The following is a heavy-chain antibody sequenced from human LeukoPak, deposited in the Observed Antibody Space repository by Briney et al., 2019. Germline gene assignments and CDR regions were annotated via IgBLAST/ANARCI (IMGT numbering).Heavy chain of an antibody. D-gene: IGHD1-26*01. Sequence: PGGSLRLSCAASGFTFSSYSMNWVRQAPGKGLEWVSSISSSSSYIYYADSVKGRFTISRGNAKNSLYLQMNSLRAEDTAVYYCAKGGATAGPFDYWGQGTLVTVSS. CDR1: GFTFSSYS. V-gene: IGHV3-21*01. J-gene: IGHJ4*02. CDR3: AKGGATAGPFDY. CDR2: ISSSSSYI.